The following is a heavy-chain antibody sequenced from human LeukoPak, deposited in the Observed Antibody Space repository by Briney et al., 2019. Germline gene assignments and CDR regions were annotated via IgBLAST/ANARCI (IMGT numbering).Heavy chain of an antibody. CDR3: ARDRWRYCSSTSCYTYGP. D-gene: IGHD2-2*02. J-gene: IGHJ5*02. CDR1: GYTFTGYY. V-gene: IGHV1-18*04. CDR2: ISAYNGNT. Sequence: ASVKVSCKASGYTFTGYYMHWVRQAPGQGLEWMGWISAYNGNTNYAQKLQGRVTMTTDTSTSTAYMELRSLRSDDTAVYYCARDRWRYCSSTSCYTYGPWGQGTLVTVSS.